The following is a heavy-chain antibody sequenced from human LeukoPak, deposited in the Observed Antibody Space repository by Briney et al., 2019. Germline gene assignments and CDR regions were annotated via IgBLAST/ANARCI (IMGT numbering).Heavy chain of an antibody. CDR3: ARDPRGSSGYYDAFDI. Sequence: SETLSLTCTVSGDSISSSSYYWGWIRQPPGKGLEWIGSIYYSGSTNYNPSLKSRVTISVDTSKNQFSLKLSSVTAADTAVYYCARDPRGSSGYYDAFDIWGQGTMVTVSS. CDR2: IYYSGST. D-gene: IGHD3-22*01. CDR1: GDSISSSSYY. V-gene: IGHV4-39*07. J-gene: IGHJ3*02.